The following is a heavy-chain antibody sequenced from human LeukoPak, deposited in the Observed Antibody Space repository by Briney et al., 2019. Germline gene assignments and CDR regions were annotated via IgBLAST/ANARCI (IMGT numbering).Heavy chain of an antibody. D-gene: IGHD6-19*01. CDR1: GDSVSSNSAA. CDR2: TYYRSKWYN. Sequence: SQTLSLTCAISGDSVSSNSAAWNWIRQSPSRGLEWLGRTYYRSKWYNDYAVSVKSRITINPDTSKNQFSLQLNSVTPEDTAMYYCARDPGSSGWYGGWFDPWGQGTLVTVSS. CDR3: ARDPGSSGWYGGWFDP. J-gene: IGHJ5*02. V-gene: IGHV6-1*01.